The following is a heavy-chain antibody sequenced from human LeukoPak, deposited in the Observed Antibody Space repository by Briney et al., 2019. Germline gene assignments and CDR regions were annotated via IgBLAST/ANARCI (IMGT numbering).Heavy chain of an antibody. Sequence: ASVKVSCKASGYTFTSYDINWVRQAPGQGLEWMGWMNPNSGNTGYAQKFQGRVTITRNTSISTAYMELSSLRSEDTAVYYCARGILTIFGVVHYYYMDVWGKGTTVTVSS. V-gene: IGHV1-8*03. CDR2: MNPNSGNT. CDR1: GYTFTSYD. D-gene: IGHD3-3*01. J-gene: IGHJ6*03. CDR3: ARGILTIFGVVHYYYMDV.